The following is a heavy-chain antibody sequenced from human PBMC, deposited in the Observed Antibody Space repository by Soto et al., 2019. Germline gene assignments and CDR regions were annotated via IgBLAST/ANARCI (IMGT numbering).Heavy chain of an antibody. CDR1: GGSISSYY. D-gene: IGHD3-22*01. J-gene: IGHJ6*02. CDR2: VYYSGST. CDR3: AREAGYYDSSGYYNRRGMDF. Sequence: SETLSLTCTVSGGSISSYYWSWIRQPPGKGLEWIGYVYYSGSTNYNPSLKSRVTISVDTSKNQFSLKLSSVTAADTAVYYCAREAGYYDSSGYYNRRGMDFCGQGTTVTVSS. V-gene: IGHV4-59*01.